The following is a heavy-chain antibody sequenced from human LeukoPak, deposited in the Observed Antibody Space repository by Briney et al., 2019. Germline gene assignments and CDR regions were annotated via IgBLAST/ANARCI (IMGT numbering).Heavy chain of an antibody. V-gene: IGHV4-31*03. D-gene: IGHD4-17*01. Sequence: PSETLSLTCTVSGGSISSGAYFWSWIRQHPGKGLDWIGFIYYSGTTYYDPSLESRVIISVDTSKNQFSLKLSSVTTADTAVYYCARDRGYGDYYYYGMDVWGQGTTVTVSS. CDR1: GGSISSGAYF. CDR2: IYYSGTT. CDR3: ARDRGYGDYYYYGMDV. J-gene: IGHJ6*02.